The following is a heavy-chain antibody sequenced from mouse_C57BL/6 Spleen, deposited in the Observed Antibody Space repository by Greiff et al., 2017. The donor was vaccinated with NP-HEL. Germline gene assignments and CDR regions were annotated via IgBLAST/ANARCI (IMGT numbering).Heavy chain of an antibody. CDR3: TRDGHYYGNYYAMDY. CDR1: GFTFSSYA. CDR2: ISSGGDYI. D-gene: IGHD1-1*01. V-gene: IGHV5-9-1*02. Sequence: DVMLVESGEGLVKPGGSLKLSCAASGFTFSSYAMSWVRQTPEKRLEWVAYISSGGDYIYYADTVKGRFTISRDNARNTLYLQMSSLKSEDTAMYYCTRDGHYYGNYYAMDYWGQGTSVTVSS. J-gene: IGHJ4*01.